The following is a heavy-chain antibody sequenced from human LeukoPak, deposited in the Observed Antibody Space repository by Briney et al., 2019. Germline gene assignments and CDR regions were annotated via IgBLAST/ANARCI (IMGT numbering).Heavy chain of an antibody. CDR3: ASHQGYRHDY. V-gene: IGHV3-30*04. CDR2: ISYDGSNK. J-gene: IGHJ4*02. D-gene: IGHD2-15*01. CDR1: GFTFSSYA. Sequence: GRSLRLSCAASGFTFSSYAMHWVRQAPGKGLEWVAVISYDGSNKYYADSVKGRFTISRDNSKNTLYLQMNSLRVEDTAVYYCASHQGYRHDYWGQGTLVTVSS.